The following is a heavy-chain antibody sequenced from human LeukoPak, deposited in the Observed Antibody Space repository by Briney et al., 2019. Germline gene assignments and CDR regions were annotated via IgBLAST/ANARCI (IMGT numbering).Heavy chain of an antibody. J-gene: IGHJ4*02. Sequence: PGGSLRLSCVGSGFTLISYAMSWVRQAPGKGLEWVSAISGSGTRTYYADSVKGRFTISRDNSKNTLYLQMNSLRAEDTAVYYCAKAPTKEEEWLLLNYFDYWGQGTLVTVSS. CDR1: GFTLISYA. D-gene: IGHD3-22*01. V-gene: IGHV3-23*01. CDR3: AKAPTKEEEWLLLNYFDY. CDR2: ISGSGTRT.